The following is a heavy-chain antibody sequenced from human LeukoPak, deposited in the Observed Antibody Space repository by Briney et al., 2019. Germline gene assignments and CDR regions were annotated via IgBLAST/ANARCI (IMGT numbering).Heavy chain of an antibody. CDR1: GYSLTSYW. CDR2: IYPGDSDT. J-gene: IGHJ4*02. D-gene: IGHD3-22*01. CDR3: ARHPRYYYDSSGYFFDY. Sequence: GESLKISCKGSGYSLTSYWIGWVRQMPGKGLEWMGIIYPGDSDTRYSPSFQGQVTISADKSISTAYLQWSSLKASDTAMYYCARHPRYYYDSSGYFFDYWGQGTLVTVSS. V-gene: IGHV5-51*01.